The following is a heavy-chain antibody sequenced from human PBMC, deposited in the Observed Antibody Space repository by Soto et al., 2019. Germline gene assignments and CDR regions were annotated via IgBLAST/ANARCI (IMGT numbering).Heavy chain of an antibody. CDR2: LYYSGST. CDR3: ARGQAFWTGYYRMPYYFDY. CDR1: GGSVSSGSYY. J-gene: IGHJ4*02. D-gene: IGHD3-3*01. V-gene: IGHV4-61*01. Sequence: PSETLSLTCTVSGGSVSSGSYYWSWIRQPPGKGLEYIGYLYYSGSTNYDPSLKSRVTISVDTPKNQFSLKLTSATAADTAVYYCARGQAFWTGYYRMPYYFDYWGQGTLVTVSS.